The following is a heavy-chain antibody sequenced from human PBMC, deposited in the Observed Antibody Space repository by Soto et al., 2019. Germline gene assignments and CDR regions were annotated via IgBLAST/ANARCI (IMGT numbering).Heavy chain of an antibody. CDR1: GGTFSSHA. CDR2: IIPMFGTT. V-gene: IGHV1-69*13. J-gene: IGHJ5*02. Sequence: ASVKVSCKTSGGTFSSHAINWVRQAPGQGLEWTGGIIPMFGTTNYAQKFKGRVTISADESTSTAYMELSSLRSEDAAVYYCARAAIHGSSWYFWFDPWGQGTLVTVS. D-gene: IGHD6-13*01. CDR3: ARAAIHGSSWYFWFDP.